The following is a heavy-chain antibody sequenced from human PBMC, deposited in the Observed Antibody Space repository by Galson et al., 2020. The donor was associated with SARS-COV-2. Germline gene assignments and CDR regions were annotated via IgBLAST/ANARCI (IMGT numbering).Heavy chain of an antibody. V-gene: IGHV3-30-3*01. J-gene: IGHJ6*02. D-gene: IGHD3-22*01. CDR1: GFSFSSYA. CDR3: ARDYIGVVVPDIWYYGMDV. CDR2: ISYDGSTN. Sequence: TGGSLRLSCAASGFSFSSYAMHWVPQAPGKGLEWVAVISYDGSTNYYADSVKGRFTIYRDNAKNTLYLQMNSLRAEDTAVYYCARDYIGVVVPDIWYYGMDVWGQGTTVTVSS.